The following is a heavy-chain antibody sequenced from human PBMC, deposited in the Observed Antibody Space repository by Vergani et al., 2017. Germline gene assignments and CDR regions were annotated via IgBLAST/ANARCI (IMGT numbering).Heavy chain of an antibody. V-gene: IGHV3-30*02. CDR2: IRYDGTKR. CDR1: GFTLRIYG. Sequence: QVQLVESGGGVVQPGGSLRLSCIASGFTLRIYGMHWVRQAPGKGLEWVAFIRYDGTKRFYGDSVKGRFTISRDNSQTTVFLQMNSLRADDSAVYYCTKARQYDSDNFHDAWGQGALVTVAS. J-gene: IGHJ1*01. CDR3: TKARQYDSDNFHDA. D-gene: IGHD3-22*01.